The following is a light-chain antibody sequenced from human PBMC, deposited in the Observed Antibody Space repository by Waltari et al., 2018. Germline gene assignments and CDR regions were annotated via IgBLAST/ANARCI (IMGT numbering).Light chain of an antibody. CDR1: SSDVGGYNY. J-gene: IGLJ1*01. CDR3: SSYTSISTYV. V-gene: IGLV2-14*03. CDR2: DVT. Sequence: QSALTQPASVSGSPGQSITISCTGTSSDVGGYNYVSWYQQHPGQAPQLIIYDVTKRPSGVSNRFAGSKSGNTASLTISGLQAEDEADYYCSSYTSISTYVFGSGTKVTVL.